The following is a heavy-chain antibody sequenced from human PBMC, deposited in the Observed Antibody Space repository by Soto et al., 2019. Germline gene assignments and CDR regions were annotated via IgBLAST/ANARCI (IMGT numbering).Heavy chain of an antibody. D-gene: IGHD3-16*02. V-gene: IGHV3-23*01. J-gene: IGHJ4*02. CDR3: AKGGFDFVWGSYRFFSDH. CDR2: ISVSGSSI. Sequence: GGSLRLSCAASGFTLSTYAMNWVRQAPGEGLEWVSSISVSGSSIYYADSVKGRFTISSDNSKNTLYLQMNNLRAEDTAVYFCAKGGFDFVWGSYRFFSDHWGLGTLVTVSS. CDR1: GFTLSTYA.